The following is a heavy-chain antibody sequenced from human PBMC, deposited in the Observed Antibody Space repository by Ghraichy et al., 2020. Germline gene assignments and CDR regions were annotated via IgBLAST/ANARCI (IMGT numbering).Heavy chain of an antibody. Sequence: SGPTLVKPTQTLTLTCTFSGFSLSTSGMCVSWIRQPPGKALEWLALIDRDDDKYYSTSLKTRLTISKDTSKNQVVLTMTNMDPVDTATYYCATGRQQLGHRGSDYYYYYGMDVWGQGTTVTVSS. V-gene: IGHV2-70*01. CDR3: ATGRQQLGHRGSDYYYYYGMDV. CDR1: GFSLSTSGMC. J-gene: IGHJ6*02. D-gene: IGHD6-13*01. CDR2: IDRDDDK.